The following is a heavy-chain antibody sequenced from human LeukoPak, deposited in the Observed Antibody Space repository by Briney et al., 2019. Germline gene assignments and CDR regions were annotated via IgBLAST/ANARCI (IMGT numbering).Heavy chain of an antibody. D-gene: IGHD1-26*01. J-gene: IGHJ4*02. CDR2: IYYSGST. CDR1: GGSISSYY. CDR3: AREHYGELMYYFDY. V-gene: IGHV4-59*01. Sequence: PSETLSLTCTVSGGSISSYYWSWIRQPPGKGLEWIGYIYYSGSTNYNPSLKSRVTISVDTSKNQFSLKLSSVTAADTAVYYCAREHYGELMYYFDYWGQGTLVTVSS.